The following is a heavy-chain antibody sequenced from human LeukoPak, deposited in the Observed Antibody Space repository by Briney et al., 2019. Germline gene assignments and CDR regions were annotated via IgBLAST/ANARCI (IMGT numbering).Heavy chain of an antibody. CDR2: IYCIGSS. J-gene: IGHJ4*02. CDR1: GDSVSRSSYY. D-gene: IGHD3-22*01. CDR3: ARCYNSTGSFDY. V-gene: IGHV4-61*01. Sequence: PSETLSLTCTVCGDSVSRSSYYWTWIPQPPGRGLEWIGYIYCIGSSNYNPSLRSRLTMSVDTSKNQFSLRLSSVIAADAAVYYCARCYNSTGSFDYWGQGTLVTVSS.